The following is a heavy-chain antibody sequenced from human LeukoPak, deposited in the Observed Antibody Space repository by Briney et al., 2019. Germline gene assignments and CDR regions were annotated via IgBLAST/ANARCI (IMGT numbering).Heavy chain of an antibody. Sequence: GGSLRLSCAVSRFTFSSSWMSWVRQAPGKGLEWVANIKEDGSEKYYVDSVKGRFTISRDNAKNSLYLQLNSLRVEDTAVYYCARHSSGYYWGQGTLVTVSS. V-gene: IGHV3-7*01. CDR2: IKEDGSEK. D-gene: IGHD3-22*01. CDR1: RFTFSSSW. CDR3: ARHSSGYY. J-gene: IGHJ4*02.